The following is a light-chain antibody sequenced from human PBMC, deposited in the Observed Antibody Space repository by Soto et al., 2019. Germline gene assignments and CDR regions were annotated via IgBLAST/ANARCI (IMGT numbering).Light chain of an antibody. CDR1: QSVSSN. CDR2: GAS. CDR3: QQYNNWPSWT. Sequence: EIVMTQSPGTLSVSPGERATLSCRASQSVSSNLACYQQKPGQAPRLLIYGASTRATGIPARFSGSGSGTEFTLTISSLQSEDFAVYYCQQYNNWPSWTFGQGTKVDIK. V-gene: IGKV3-15*01. J-gene: IGKJ1*01.